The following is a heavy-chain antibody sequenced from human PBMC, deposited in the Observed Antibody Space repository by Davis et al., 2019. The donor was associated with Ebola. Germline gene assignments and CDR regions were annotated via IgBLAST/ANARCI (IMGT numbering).Heavy chain of an antibody. J-gene: IGHJ4*02. CDR2: IYYSGST. CDR1: GGSINSSSDY. CDR3: ARDREGETFFDY. Sequence: SETLSLTCTVSGGSINSSSDYWGWIRQPPGKGLEWIGSIYYSGSTYYNPSLKSRVTISIDTSRNQFSLKVSAVTAADTAVYYCARDREGETFFDYWGQGTLVTVSS. D-gene: IGHD3-16*01. V-gene: IGHV4-39*07.